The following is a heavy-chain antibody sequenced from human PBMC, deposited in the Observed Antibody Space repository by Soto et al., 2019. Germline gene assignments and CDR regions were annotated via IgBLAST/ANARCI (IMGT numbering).Heavy chain of an antibody. Sequence: QVQLVESGGGVVQPGRSLRLSCAASGFTFSSYAMHWVRQAPGKGLEWVAVISYDGSNKYYADSVKGRFTISRDNSKNTLYLHMNSLRAEDTAVYYCASSHGVLEGLVYWGQGTLVTVSS. CDR3: ASSHGVLEGLVY. D-gene: IGHD3-10*01. CDR1: GFTFSSYA. J-gene: IGHJ4*02. V-gene: IGHV3-30-3*01. CDR2: ISYDGSNK.